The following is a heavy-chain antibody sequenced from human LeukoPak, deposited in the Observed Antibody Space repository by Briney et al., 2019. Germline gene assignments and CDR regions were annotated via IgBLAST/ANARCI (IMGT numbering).Heavy chain of an antibody. Sequence: GGSLRLSCAASRFTFSAYSMSWVRQAPGKGLEWVSAISGSGGNTYYADSVKGRFTISRDNSKNTLYLQMNSLRAEDTAVYYCARGAYCSGGRCPGAFDIWGQGTMVTVSS. D-gene: IGHD2-15*01. CDR2: ISGSGGNT. CDR3: ARGAYCSGGRCPGAFDI. CDR1: RFTFSAYS. V-gene: IGHV3-23*01. J-gene: IGHJ3*02.